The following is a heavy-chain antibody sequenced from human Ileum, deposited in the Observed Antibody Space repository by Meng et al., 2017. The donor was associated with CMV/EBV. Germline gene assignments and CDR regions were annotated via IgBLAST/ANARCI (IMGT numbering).Heavy chain of an antibody. V-gene: IGHV1-18*04. CDR1: GYKFTNYA. CDR2: ISGDNGKT. CDR3: ATDHSSANWFDS. J-gene: IGHJ5*01. Sequence: EASGYKFTNYAISWARQAPGQGLEWMGWISGDNGKTFHAQKFKGRISMAADTSAGTAHMELRSLTSDDTAVYYCATDHSSANWFDSWGQGTLVTVSS. D-gene: IGHD4-11*01.